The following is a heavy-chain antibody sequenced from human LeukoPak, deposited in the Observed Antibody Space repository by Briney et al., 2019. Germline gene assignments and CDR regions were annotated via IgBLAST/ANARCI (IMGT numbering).Heavy chain of an antibody. D-gene: IGHD6-13*01. CDR1: GFTVSSNY. CDR3: ARAAAGKIDY. CDR2: IYSGGST. V-gene: IGHV3-53*01. J-gene: IGHJ4*02. Sequence: PGGSLRLPCAASGFTVSSNYMSWVRQAPGKGLEWVSVIYSGGSTYYADSVKGRFTIPRDSSKNTLYLQMNSLRAEDTAVYYCARAAAGKIDYWGQGTLVTVSS.